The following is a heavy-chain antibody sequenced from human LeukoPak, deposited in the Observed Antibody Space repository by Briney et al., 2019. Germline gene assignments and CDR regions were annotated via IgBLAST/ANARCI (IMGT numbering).Heavy chain of an antibody. CDR1: GFTFSRYW. V-gene: IGHV3-7*01. J-gene: IGHJ6*02. CDR2: IKQDGSEK. Sequence: GGSLRLSCAASGFTFSRYWMSWVRQAPGKGLEWVANIKQDGSEKYYVDSAKGRFTISRDNAKNSLYLQMNSLRAEDTAVYYCARDSGPPTTYYDFWSGYPYDGMDVWGQGTTVTVSS. CDR3: ARDSGPPTTYYDFWSGYPYDGMDV. D-gene: IGHD3-3*01.